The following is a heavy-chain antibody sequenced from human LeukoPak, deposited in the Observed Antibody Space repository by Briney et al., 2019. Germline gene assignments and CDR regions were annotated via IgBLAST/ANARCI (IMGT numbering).Heavy chain of an antibody. CDR1: GGSISSGDYY. CDR3: ARGVAVAGIDY. V-gene: IGHV4-39*07. D-gene: IGHD6-19*01. J-gene: IGHJ4*02. CDR2: INHSGST. Sequence: SETLSLTCTVSGGSISSGDYYWSWIRQPPGKGLEWIGEINHSGSTNYNPSLKSRVTISVDTSKNQFSLKLSSVTAADTAVYYCARGVAVAGIDYWGQGTLVTVSS.